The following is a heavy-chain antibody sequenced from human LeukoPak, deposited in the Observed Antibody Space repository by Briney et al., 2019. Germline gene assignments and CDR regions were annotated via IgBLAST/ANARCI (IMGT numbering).Heavy chain of an antibody. Sequence: GGSLRLSCAAPGFTFSSYSMNWVRQAPGKGLEWVSSISSSSSDIYYADSEKGGFTISRDNAKNSLYLQMNSLRAEDTAVYYFSRDSIVVSPDFDYWGQGTLVTVSA. J-gene: IGHJ4*02. CDR1: GFTFSSYS. V-gene: IGHV3-21*01. CDR3: SRDSIVVSPDFDY. CDR2: ISSSSSDI. D-gene: IGHD2-15*01.